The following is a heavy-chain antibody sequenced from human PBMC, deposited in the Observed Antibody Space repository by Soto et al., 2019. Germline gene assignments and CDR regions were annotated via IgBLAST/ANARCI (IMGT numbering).Heavy chain of an antibody. V-gene: IGHV1-18*01. CDR3: ARDGGDGYNLPHSDY. CDR1: GYTFTSYG. D-gene: IGHD5-12*01. Sequence: GASVKVSCKASGYTFTSYGISWVRQAPGQGLEWMGWISAYNGNTNYAQKLQGRVTMTTDTSTSTAYMELRSLRSDDTAVYYCARDGGDGYNLPHSDYWGQGTLVTVSS. CDR2: ISAYNGNT. J-gene: IGHJ4*02.